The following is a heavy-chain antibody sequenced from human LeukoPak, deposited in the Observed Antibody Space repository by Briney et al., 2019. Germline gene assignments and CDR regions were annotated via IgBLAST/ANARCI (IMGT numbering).Heavy chain of an antibody. CDR2: IGTAGDT. J-gene: IGHJ4*02. V-gene: IGHV3-13*01. D-gene: IGHD1-26*01. CDR3: ARDSVSGSFYGYFDY. Sequence: GGSLRLSCAASGFTFSSYDMHWVRQATGKGLEWVSAIGTAGDTHYPGSVKGRFTISRDNAKNSLYLQMNSLRAEDTAVYYCARDSVSGSFYGYFDYWGQGTLVTVSS. CDR1: GFTFSSYD.